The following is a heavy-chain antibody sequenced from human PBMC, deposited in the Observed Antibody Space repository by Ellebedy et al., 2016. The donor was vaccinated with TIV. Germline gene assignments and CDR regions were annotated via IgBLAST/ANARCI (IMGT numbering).Heavy chain of an antibody. CDR3: ARGSGDLPFDY. CDR1: GFTFSSYR. Sequence: PGGSLRLSCAASGFTFSSYRMNWVRQAPGKGLEWVSCISSSGTYIYYADSLKGRFTISRDSANNSLYLQMNSLRAEDTAVYYCARGSGDLPFDYWGQGTLVTVSS. J-gene: IGHJ4*02. V-gene: IGHV3-21*01. CDR2: ISSSGTYI. D-gene: IGHD4-17*01.